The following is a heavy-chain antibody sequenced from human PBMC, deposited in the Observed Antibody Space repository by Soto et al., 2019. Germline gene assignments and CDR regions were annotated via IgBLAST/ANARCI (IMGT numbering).Heavy chain of an antibody. Sequence: GGSLRLSCAASGFTFSDYYMSWIRQAPGKGLEWVSYISNSDSYTNYADYVKGRFTNSRDNARNLLYLQMNSLRAEDTAVYYCARGHTTLVPWGQGTLVTVSS. CDR2: ISNSDSYT. D-gene: IGHD5-18*01. CDR3: ARGHTTLVP. V-gene: IGHV3-11*06. CDR1: GFTFSDYY. J-gene: IGHJ5*02.